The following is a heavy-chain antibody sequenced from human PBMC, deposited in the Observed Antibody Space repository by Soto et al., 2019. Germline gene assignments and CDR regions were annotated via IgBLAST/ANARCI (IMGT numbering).Heavy chain of an antibody. V-gene: IGHV4-31*03. CDR2: IYYSGST. CDR3: QGGGSPSAGEGDY. J-gene: IGHJ4*02. D-gene: IGHD4-17*01. Sequence: QVQLQESGPGLVKPSQTLSLTCTVSGGSISSGGYYWSWIRQHPGKGLVWSGYIYYSGSTYYNPSLRSRVTISVDTSKNQFSLKLSSVTAADTAGYYCQGGGSPSAGEGDYWGQGTLVTVSS. CDR1: GGSISSGGYY.